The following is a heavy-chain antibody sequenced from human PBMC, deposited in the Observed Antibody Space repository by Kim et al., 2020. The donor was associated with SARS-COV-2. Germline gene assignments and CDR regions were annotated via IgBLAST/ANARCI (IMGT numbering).Heavy chain of an antibody. D-gene: IGHD2-2*01. CDR3: ARVGRYQLLFDP. V-gene: IGHV1-18*01. Sequence: NEGQKLQGRVTMTTDTSTSTACMELRSLRSDDTAVYYCARVGRYQLLFDPWGQGTLVTVSS. J-gene: IGHJ5*02.